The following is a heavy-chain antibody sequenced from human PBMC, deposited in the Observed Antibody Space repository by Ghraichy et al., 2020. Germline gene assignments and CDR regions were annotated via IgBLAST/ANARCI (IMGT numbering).Heavy chain of an antibody. V-gene: IGHV5-51*01. CDR1: GYSFSSYW. CDR2: IYPGDSDT. D-gene: IGHD5-24*01. J-gene: IGHJ5*02. CDR3: ARVQMATIGWFDP. Sequence: KVSCKGSGYSFSSYWIGWVCQMPGKGLDWMGIIYPGDSDTRYSPSFQGQVTISVDKSISTAYLQWSSLKASDTAVYYCARVQMATIGWFDPWGQGTLVTVSS.